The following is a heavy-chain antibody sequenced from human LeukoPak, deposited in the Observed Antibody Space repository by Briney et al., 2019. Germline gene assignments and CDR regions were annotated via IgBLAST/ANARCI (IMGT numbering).Heavy chain of an antibody. Sequence: SETLSLTCTVSGGSISNYYWNWIRQPPGKGLEWIGYIYYSGTTNYNPSLKSRVSMSVDTSKNQFSLKLSSVTAADTAVYYCARTLWFGELLYDWFDPWGQGTLVTVSS. V-gene: IGHV4-59*08. CDR1: GGSISNYY. CDR3: ARTLWFGELLYDWFDP. D-gene: IGHD3-10*01. CDR2: IYYSGTT. J-gene: IGHJ5*02.